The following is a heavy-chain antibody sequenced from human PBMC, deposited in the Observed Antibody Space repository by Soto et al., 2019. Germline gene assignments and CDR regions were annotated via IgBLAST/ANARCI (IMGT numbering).Heavy chain of an antibody. V-gene: IGHV3-30*18. CDR2: IRYDGNIK. CDR3: AKERSRRAARSFDY. Sequence: GGSLRLSCAASGFTFSSYAMHWVRQAPGKGLEWVAVIRYDGNIKYYADSVKGRFTISRDNSKNTLYLQMNSLRADDTAVYYCAKERSRRAARSFDYWGQGTLVTVSS. CDR1: GFTFSSYA. J-gene: IGHJ4*02. D-gene: IGHD6-6*01.